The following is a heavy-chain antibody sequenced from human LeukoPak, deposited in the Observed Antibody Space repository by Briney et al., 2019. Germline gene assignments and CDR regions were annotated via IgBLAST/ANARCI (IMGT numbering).Heavy chain of an antibody. Sequence: GSVKVSCKASGYTFTGYYMHWVRQAPGQGLEWMGWINPNSGGTNYAQKFQGRVTMTRDTSISTAYMELSRLRSDDTAVYYCARGDCSSTSCQVCYYYYMDVWGKGTTVTVSS. J-gene: IGHJ6*03. CDR2: INPNSGGT. CDR1: GYTFTGYY. V-gene: IGHV1-2*02. CDR3: ARGDCSSTSCQVCYYYYMDV. D-gene: IGHD2-2*01.